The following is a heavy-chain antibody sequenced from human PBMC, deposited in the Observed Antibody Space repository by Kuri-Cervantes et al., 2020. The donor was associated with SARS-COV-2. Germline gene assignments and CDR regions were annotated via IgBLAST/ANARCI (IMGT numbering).Heavy chain of an antibody. V-gene: IGHV3-11*04. CDR3: ARYSGSSLD. J-gene: IGHJ4*02. Sequence: GESLKISCAASGFTFSDYYMSWIRQAPGKGLEWVSVIYSGGSSTYYADSVKGRFTISRDNAKNSLYLQMNSLRAEDTAVYYCARYSGSSLDWGQGTLVTVSS. CDR1: GFTFSDYY. D-gene: IGHD1-26*01. CDR2: IYSGGSST.